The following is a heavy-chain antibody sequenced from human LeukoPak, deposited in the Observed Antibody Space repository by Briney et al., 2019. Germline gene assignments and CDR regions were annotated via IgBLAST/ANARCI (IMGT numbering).Heavy chain of an antibody. J-gene: IGHJ4*02. CDR2: INQDGREQ. CDR1: GFTFSDYW. Sequence: QTGGSLRLSCAASGFTFSDYWMSWVRQAPGQGLEWVAKINQDGREQHFVDSVKGRFTISRDNAKNSLFLQMGSLRAEDTAVYYCTGGALDYWGQGALVTVSS. CDR3: TGGALDY. V-gene: IGHV3-7*04.